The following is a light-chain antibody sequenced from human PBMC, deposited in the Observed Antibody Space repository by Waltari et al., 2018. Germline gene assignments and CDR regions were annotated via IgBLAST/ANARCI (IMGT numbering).Light chain of an antibody. CDR3: SSYTSSSTLV. CDR1: SSDVGGYNY. CDR2: DVS. Sequence: QSALTQPASVSGSPGQSITISCSGTSSDVGGYNYVSWYQQHPGKAPTLMIYDVSSRPSGVSNRFSGSKSGNTASLTISGLQAEDEADYYCSSYTSSSTLVFGTGTKVTVL. V-gene: IGLV2-14*01. J-gene: IGLJ1*01.